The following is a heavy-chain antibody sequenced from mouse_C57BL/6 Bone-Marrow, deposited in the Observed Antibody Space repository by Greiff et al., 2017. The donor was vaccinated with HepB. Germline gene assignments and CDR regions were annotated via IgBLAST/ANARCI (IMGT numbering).Heavy chain of an antibody. CDR2: IDPSDSYT. V-gene: IGHV1-50*01. Sequence: QVQLQQPGAELVKPGASVRLSCKASGYTFTSYWMQWVKQRPGQGLEWIGEIDPSDSYTNYNQKFKGKATLTVDTSSSTACMQLSSLTSEDSAVYYCARGRYAMDYWGQGTSVTVSS. CDR1: GYTFTSYW. J-gene: IGHJ4*01. CDR3: ARGRYAMDY.